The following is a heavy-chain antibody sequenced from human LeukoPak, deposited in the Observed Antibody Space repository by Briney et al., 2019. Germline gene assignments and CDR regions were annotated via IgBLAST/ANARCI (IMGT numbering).Heavy chain of an antibody. CDR3: ARGGDSGYDWDY. CDR2: IYYSGST. J-gene: IGHJ4*02. D-gene: IGHD5-12*01. CDR1: GGSINSGGYY. V-gene: IGHV4-31*03. Sequence: SQTLSLTCIVSGGSINSGGYYWSWIRQHPGKSLEWIGYIYYSGSTSYNPSLRSRVAISIDTSENQFSLKLSSVTAADTAMYYCARGGDSGYDWDYWGQGTLVTVSS.